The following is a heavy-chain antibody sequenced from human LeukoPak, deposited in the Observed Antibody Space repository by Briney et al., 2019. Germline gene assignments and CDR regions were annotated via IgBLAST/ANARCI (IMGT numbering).Heavy chain of an antibody. J-gene: IGHJ4*02. Sequence: SETLSLTCTVSGYSINSGYYWGWIRQPPGKGLEWIGSIYYSGITYFHPSLKSRVTISVDTSKNQFSLKLSSVTAADTAVYYCARFATSMFPYYWGQGTLVTVSS. CDR2: IYYSGIT. V-gene: IGHV4-38-2*02. CDR1: GYSINSGYY. CDR3: ARFATSMFPYY. D-gene: IGHD2/OR15-2a*01.